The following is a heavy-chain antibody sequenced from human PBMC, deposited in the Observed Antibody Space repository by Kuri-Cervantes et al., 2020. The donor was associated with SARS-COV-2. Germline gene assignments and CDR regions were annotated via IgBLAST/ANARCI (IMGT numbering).Heavy chain of an antibody. V-gene: IGHV1-18*01. CDR1: GYTFTSYG. Sequence: ASVKVSCKASGYTFTSYGISWVRQAAGQGLEWMGWISAYNGNTNDAQKLQGRVTMTTDTSTSTAYMELRSLRSDDTAVYYCARGRPDIVVVVAADDAFDIWGQGTMVTVSS. J-gene: IGHJ3*02. CDR3: ARGRPDIVVVVAADDAFDI. CDR2: ISAYNGNT. D-gene: IGHD2-15*01.